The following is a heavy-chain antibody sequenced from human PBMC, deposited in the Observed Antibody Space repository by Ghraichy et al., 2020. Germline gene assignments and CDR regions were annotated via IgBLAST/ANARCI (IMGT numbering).Heavy chain of an antibody. V-gene: IGHV1-69*13. Sequence: SVKVSCKASGGTFSSYAISWVRQAPGQGLEWMGGIIPIFGTANYAQKFQGRVTITADESTSTAYMELSSLRSEDTAVYYCAREMTTVTNLFDYWGQGTPVTVSS. CDR1: GGTFSSYA. J-gene: IGHJ4*02. CDR3: AREMTTVTNLFDY. CDR2: IIPIFGTA. D-gene: IGHD4-17*01.